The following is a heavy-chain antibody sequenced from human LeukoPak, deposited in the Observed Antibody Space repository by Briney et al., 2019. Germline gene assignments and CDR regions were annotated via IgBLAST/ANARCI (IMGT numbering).Heavy chain of an antibody. J-gene: IGHJ1*01. Sequence: SVKVSCKASGYTFTDYYLHWVRQAPGQGLEWMGRIIPILGIANYAQKFQGRATITADKSTSTAYMELSSLRSEDTAVYYCARESAYYYDSSGYYLAEYFQHWGQGTLVTVSS. D-gene: IGHD3-22*01. CDR1: GYTFTDYY. CDR2: IIPILGIA. V-gene: IGHV1-69*04. CDR3: ARESAYYYDSSGYYLAEYFQH.